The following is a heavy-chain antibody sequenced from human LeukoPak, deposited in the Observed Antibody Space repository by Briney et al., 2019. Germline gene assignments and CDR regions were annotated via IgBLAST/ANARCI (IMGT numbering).Heavy chain of an antibody. CDR3: AREMVYSSSTKENWFDP. D-gene: IGHD6-6*01. Sequence: GGSLRLSCAASGFIVSHNYMTWVRQAPGKGLEWISVIYIDGTTYYADSVKGRFTISRDQANNTLYLQMNTLRDEDTAVYYCAREMVYSSSTKENWFDPWGQGTLVTVSS. V-gene: IGHV3-53*01. CDR1: GFIVSHNY. CDR2: IYIDGTT. J-gene: IGHJ5*02.